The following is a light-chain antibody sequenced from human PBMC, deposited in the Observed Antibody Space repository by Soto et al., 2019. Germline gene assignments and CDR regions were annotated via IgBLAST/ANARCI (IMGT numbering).Light chain of an antibody. CDR2: SAS. CDR1: QTINRY. V-gene: IGKV1-39*01. Sequence: DIQMTQSPSSLSASVGDRVTITCRASQTINRYLNWHQQKPGEAPKLLISSASTLQGGVPSRFSGSGSGTDFTLTISNLQPEDFATYYCQQNYGTPNTFGGGTKVAIK. J-gene: IGKJ4*02. CDR3: QQNYGTPNT.